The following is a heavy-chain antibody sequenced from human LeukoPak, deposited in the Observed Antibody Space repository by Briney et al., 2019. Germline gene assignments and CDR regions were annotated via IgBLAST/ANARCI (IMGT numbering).Heavy chain of an antibody. CDR3: ARDRGDLYNWFDP. Sequence: SETLSLTCTVSGYSISSGYYWGWIRQPPGKGLEWIGSIYHSGSTYYNPSLKSRVTISVDTSKNQFSLKLSSVTAADTAVYYCARDRGDLYNWFDPWGQGTLVTVSS. CDR1: GYSISSGYY. J-gene: IGHJ5*02. CDR2: IYHSGST. D-gene: IGHD3-10*01. V-gene: IGHV4-38-2*02.